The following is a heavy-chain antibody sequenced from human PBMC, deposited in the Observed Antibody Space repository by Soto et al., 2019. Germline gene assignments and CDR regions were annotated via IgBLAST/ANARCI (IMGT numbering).Heavy chain of an antibody. D-gene: IGHD2-15*01. CDR3: ARSLCSGGSCYSLFYFDY. V-gene: IGHV3-21*01. J-gene: IGHJ4*02. Sequence: VQLVESGGGLVKPGGSLRLSCAASGFTFSSYSMNWVRQAPGKGLEWVSSISSSSSYIYYADSVKGRFTISRDNAKNSLYLQMNSLRAEDTAVYYCARSLCSGGSCYSLFYFDYWGQGTLVTVSS. CDR2: ISSSSSYI. CDR1: GFTFSSYS.